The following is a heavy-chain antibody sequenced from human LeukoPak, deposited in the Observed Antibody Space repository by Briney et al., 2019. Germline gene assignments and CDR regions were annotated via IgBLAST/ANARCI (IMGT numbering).Heavy chain of an antibody. CDR1: GGSFSGCY. CDR2: INDSGAT. V-gene: IGHV4-34*01. Sequence: SETLSLTCAVYGGSFSGCYWSWIRQTPEKGLEWIGDINDSGATNYNPSLKSRVTISQDTSNSQFSLKVTSVTAADTAAYYCARGLRRVTTTPFDYWGQGTLVTVSS. CDR3: ARGLRRVTTTPFDY. J-gene: IGHJ4*02. D-gene: IGHD4-17*01.